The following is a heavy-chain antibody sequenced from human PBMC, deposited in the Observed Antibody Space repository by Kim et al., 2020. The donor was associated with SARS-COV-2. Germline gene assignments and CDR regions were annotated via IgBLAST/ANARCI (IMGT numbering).Heavy chain of an antibody. V-gene: IGHV4-28*01. CDR3: ARKRAAAGTNWFDP. CDR1: GYSISSSNW. D-gene: IGHD6-13*01. J-gene: IGHJ5*02. CDR2: IYYSGST. Sequence: SETLSLTCAVSGYSISSSNWWGWIRQPPGKGLEWIGYIYYSGSTYYNPSLKSRVTMSVDTSKNQFSLKLSSVTAVETAVYYCARKRAAAGTNWFDPWGQGTLVTVSS.